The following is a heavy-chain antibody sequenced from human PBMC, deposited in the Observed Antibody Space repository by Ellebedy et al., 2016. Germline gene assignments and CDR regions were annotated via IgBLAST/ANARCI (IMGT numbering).Heavy chain of an antibody. V-gene: IGHV3-23*01. Sequence: GGSLRLSXVVSGFTFSPYSMNWVRQAPGKGLEWVSSISGSGGSTYYGDSVTGRFTISRDNSKNTLYLQMNSLTAEDTAVYYCADGERTYFDYNRPLPWGQGTLVTVSS. D-gene: IGHD3-3*01. CDR3: ADGERTYFDYNRPLP. CDR2: ISGSGGST. CDR1: GFTFSPYS. J-gene: IGHJ5*02.